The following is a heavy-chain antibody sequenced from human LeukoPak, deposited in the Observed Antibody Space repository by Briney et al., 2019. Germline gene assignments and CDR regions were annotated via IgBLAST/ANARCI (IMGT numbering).Heavy chain of an antibody. CDR3: ARDLAGVVGVTAWFDP. J-gene: IGHJ5*02. D-gene: IGHD1-26*01. V-gene: IGHV1-18*01. Sequence: SVKVSCKASAYTFTSYAISWVRQAPGQGLEWMGWISASNGNTNYAQKLHGRVTMTTDTSTNTVYMELRSLRFDDTAVYYCARDLAGVVGVTAWFDPWGQGTLVTVSS. CDR2: ISASNGNT. CDR1: AYTFTSYA.